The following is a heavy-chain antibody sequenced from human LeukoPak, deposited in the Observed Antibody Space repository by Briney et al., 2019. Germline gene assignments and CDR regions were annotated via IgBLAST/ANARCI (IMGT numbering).Heavy chain of an antibody. CDR3: ARGRTCSSNNCYSEHTFS. CDR1: GFTFSSYW. Sequence: GGSLRLSCAASGFTFSSYWMSWVRQAPGKGLEWVANIKEDGSEKYYVDSVKGRFTISRDNAKNSLYLQMNSLRAEDTAVYYCARGRTCSSNNCYSEHTFSWGQGTLVTVSS. CDR2: IKEDGSEK. V-gene: IGHV3-7*01. D-gene: IGHD2-2*02. J-gene: IGHJ5*02.